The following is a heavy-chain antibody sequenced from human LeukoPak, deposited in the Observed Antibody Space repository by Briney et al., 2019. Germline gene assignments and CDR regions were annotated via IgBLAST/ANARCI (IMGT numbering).Heavy chain of an antibody. V-gene: IGHV4-34*01. Sequence: SETLSLTCAVYGGSFSGYYWSWIRQPPGKGLEWIGEINHSGSTNYNPSLKSRVTISVDTSKNQFSPKLSSVTAADTAVYYCARGGPYNWFDPWGQGTLVTVSS. D-gene: IGHD3/OR15-3a*01. CDR3: ARGGPYNWFDP. CDR1: GGSFSGYY. J-gene: IGHJ5*02. CDR2: INHSGST.